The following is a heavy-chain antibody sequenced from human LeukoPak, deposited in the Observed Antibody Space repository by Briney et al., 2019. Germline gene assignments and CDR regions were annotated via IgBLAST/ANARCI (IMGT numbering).Heavy chain of an antibody. V-gene: IGHV3-23*01. CDR3: VKGDGYSSSRPDY. D-gene: IGHD6-13*01. Sequence: PGGSLRLSCAASGFTFSTYALSWVRQAPGKGLEWVSVISGSGANTYYADSVKGRFTISRDSSKNTLSLQMSSLRAEDTAVYYCVKGDGYSSSRPDYWGQGTLVTVSS. CDR1: GFTFSTYA. CDR2: ISGSGANT. J-gene: IGHJ4*02.